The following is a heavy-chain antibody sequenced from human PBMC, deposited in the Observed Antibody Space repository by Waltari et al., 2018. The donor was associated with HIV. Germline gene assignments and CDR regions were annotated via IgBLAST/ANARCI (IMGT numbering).Heavy chain of an antibody. J-gene: IGHJ5*02. Sequence: QVQLVQSGAEVKKPGASVKVSCKASGYIFTGYDINWVRQATGQGLEWMGWMNPNSGNTGYAQKFQGRVTMTRNTSITTAYMELSSLTSEDTAVYFCATVGATTGNWLDPWGQGTLVTVSS. CDR1: GYIFTGYD. D-gene: IGHD1-26*01. V-gene: IGHV1-8*01. CDR2: MNPNSGNT. CDR3: ATVGATTGNWLDP.